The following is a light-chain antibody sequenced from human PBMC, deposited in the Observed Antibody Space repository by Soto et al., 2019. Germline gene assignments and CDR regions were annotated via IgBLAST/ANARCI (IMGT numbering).Light chain of an antibody. CDR2: EAS. CDR1: QNIVRW. Sequence: DIQMTQSPSTLSTSVGDRATITCRATQNIVRWLVWYQQKPGKAPKLLIYEASSLEGGVPSRFSGSGSGTEFTLPVSGLQAEDFATYWCQQYKSGSTFGPGTNLDFK. J-gene: IGKJ1*01. CDR3: QQYKSGST. V-gene: IGKV1-5*01.